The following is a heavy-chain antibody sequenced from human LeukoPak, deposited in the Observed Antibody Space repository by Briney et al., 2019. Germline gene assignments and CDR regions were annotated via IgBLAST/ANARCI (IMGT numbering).Heavy chain of an antibody. V-gene: IGHV3-15*01. CDR3: ATDESNSFFF. CDR1: GFSFTDAW. J-gene: IGHJ4*02. Sequence: GGSLRLSCAASGFSFTDAWMSWVRQAPGKGLEWVGHITSKTDGGITDSAAPVKGRFTVSRDDSKNTLFLQMSSLRTEDTAVYYCATDESNSFFFWGQGTLVTVSS. D-gene: IGHD2/OR15-2a*01. CDR2: ITSKTDGGIT.